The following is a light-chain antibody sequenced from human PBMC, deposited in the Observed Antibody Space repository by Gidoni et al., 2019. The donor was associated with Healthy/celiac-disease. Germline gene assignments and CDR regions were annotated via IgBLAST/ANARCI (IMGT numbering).Light chain of an antibody. V-gene: IGLV2-23*01. Sequence: SALTQPASVSGSPGQSITISCTGTSSDVGSYNLVSCYQQHPGKAPKLRIYEGSKRPSGVSNRFSGSKSGNTASLTISGLQAEDEADYYCCSYAGSSTYVFGTGTKVTVL. CDR3: CSYAGSSTYV. CDR2: EGS. J-gene: IGLJ1*01. CDR1: SSDVGSYNL.